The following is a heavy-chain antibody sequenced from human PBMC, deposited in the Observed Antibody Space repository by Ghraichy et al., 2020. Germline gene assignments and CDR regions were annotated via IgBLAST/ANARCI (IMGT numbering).Heavy chain of an antibody. J-gene: IGHJ6*02. V-gene: IGHV3-48*02. Sequence: GGSLRLSCVGSGFTFSSYSLNWVRQSPGKGLEWLSYITRSSSYISYADSVKGRFTISRDNAQNSLYLQMNSLRDEDTAVYYCARGSQVVRCDYYGGMDVWGQGTTVTVSS. CDR2: ITRSSSYI. CDR1: GFTFSSYS. CDR3: ARGSQVVRCDYYGGMDV. D-gene: IGHD4-23*01.